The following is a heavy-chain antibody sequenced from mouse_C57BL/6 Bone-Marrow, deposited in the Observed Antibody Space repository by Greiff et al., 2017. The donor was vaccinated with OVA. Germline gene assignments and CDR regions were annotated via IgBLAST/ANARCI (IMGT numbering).Heavy chain of an antibody. Sequence: VNVVESGAELVRPGASVKLSCKASGYTFTDYYINWVKQRPGQGLEWIARIYPGSGNTYYNEKFKGKATLTAEKSSSTAYMQLSSLTSEDSAVYFCARSFGNYWGQGTTLTVSS. CDR1: GYTFTDYY. V-gene: IGHV1-76*01. J-gene: IGHJ2*01. CDR3: ARSFGNY. D-gene: IGHD1-1*02. CDR2: IYPGSGNT.